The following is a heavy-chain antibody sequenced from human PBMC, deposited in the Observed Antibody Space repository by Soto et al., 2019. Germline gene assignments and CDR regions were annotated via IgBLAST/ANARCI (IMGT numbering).Heavy chain of an antibody. J-gene: IGHJ6*02. CDR1: GGTSSNFV. CDR2: ILPMFGAV. Sequence: QVQLVQSGTEVKKSGSSVKVSCKASGGTSSNFVITWVRQVPGQGLEWLGGILPMFGAVKYAQKFQDRLTITADRSTNTAGMELGSLRPEDTAVYYCARPKRSGYDRGYSYDHTMDFWGHGTTVTV. D-gene: IGHD3-22*01. V-gene: IGHV1-69*06. CDR3: ARPKRSGYDRGYSYDHTMDF.